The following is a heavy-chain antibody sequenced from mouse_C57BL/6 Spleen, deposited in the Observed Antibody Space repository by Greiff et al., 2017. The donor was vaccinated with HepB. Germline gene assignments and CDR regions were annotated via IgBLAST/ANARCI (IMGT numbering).Heavy chain of an antibody. CDR2: ISNGGGST. J-gene: IGHJ1*03. D-gene: IGHD1-1*01. Sequence: EVMLVESGGGLVQPGGSLKLSCAASGFTFSDYYMYWVRQTPEKRLEWVAYISNGGGSTYYPDTVKGRFTISRDNAKNTLYLQMSRLRSEDTAMYYCARHYCGSSGWYFDVWGRGTTVTVSS. CDR3: ARHYCGSSGWYFDV. CDR1: GFTFSDYY. V-gene: IGHV5-12*01.